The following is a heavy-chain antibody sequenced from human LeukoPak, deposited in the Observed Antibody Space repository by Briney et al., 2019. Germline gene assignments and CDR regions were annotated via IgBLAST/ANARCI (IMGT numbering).Heavy chain of an antibody. Sequence: GGSLRLSCAASGFTFSTYSMNWVRQAPGKGLEWISFISTRSIYIYYADSGKARFTISRDNSKNTLYLQMNSLRAEDTAVYYCAKDRRKVRLYFSYYSYMDVWGKGTTVTASS. V-gene: IGHV3-21*04. D-gene: IGHD1-1*01. CDR1: GFTFSTYS. CDR3: AKDRRKVRLYFSYYSYMDV. J-gene: IGHJ6*03. CDR2: ISTRSIYI.